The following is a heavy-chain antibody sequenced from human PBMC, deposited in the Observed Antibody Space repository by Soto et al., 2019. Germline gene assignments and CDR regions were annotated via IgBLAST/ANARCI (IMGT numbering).Heavy chain of an antibody. CDR3: ARVVVITTGHDY. CDR1: GGSFSGYY. Sequence: QVQLQQWGAGLLKPSETLSLTCAVYGGSFSGYYWSWIRQPPGKGLEWIGEINHSGSTNYNPSLKSRVTISVDTSKNQFSLKLSSVTAADTAVYYCARVVVITTGHDYWGQGTLVTVSS. V-gene: IGHV4-34*01. CDR2: INHSGST. D-gene: IGHD3-22*01. J-gene: IGHJ4*02.